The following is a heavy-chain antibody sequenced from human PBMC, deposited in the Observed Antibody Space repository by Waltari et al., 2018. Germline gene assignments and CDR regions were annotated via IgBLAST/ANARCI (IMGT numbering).Heavy chain of an antibody. D-gene: IGHD1-20*01. V-gene: IGHV4-39*07. Sequence: QLQLQESGPGLVKPSETLSLTCTVSGGSISSSSYYWGWIRQPPGKGLEWIGSIYYSGCTHYNPSLKSRVTISVDTSKNQFSLKLSSVTAADTAVYYCSRITGTTEAFDIWGQGTMVTVSS. CDR1: GGSISSSSYY. J-gene: IGHJ3*02. CDR3: SRITGTTEAFDI. CDR2: IYYSGCT.